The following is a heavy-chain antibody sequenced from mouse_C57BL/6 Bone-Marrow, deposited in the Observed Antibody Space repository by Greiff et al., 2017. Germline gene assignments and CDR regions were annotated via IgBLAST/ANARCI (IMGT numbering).Heavy chain of an antibody. CDR2: IDPENGDT. Sequence: EVQLVESGAELVRPGASVKLSCTASGFNIKDDYMHWVKQRPEQGLEWIGWIDPENGDTEYASKFQGKVTITADTSSNTAYLQLSSLTSEDTAVYYCTRDYYGTRFAYWGQETLVTVSA. V-gene: IGHV14-4*01. J-gene: IGHJ3*01. CDR3: TRDYYGTRFAY. CDR1: GFNIKDDY. D-gene: IGHD1-1*01.